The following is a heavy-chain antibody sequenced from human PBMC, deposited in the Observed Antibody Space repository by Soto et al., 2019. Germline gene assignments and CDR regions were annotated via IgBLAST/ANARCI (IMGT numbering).Heavy chain of an antibody. CDR3: VRGSNTAFDP. V-gene: IGHV3-74*01. Sequence: PGGSLRLSCAASGFNFSPYWMHWVRQTPGKGLVWVSRINAEGNTIYADSVKGRFTISRDNAKNMLYLQMTSLRAEDTAVYFCVRGSNTAFDPWGQGTLVTVSS. CDR2: INAEGNT. D-gene: IGHD2-21*02. J-gene: IGHJ5*02. CDR1: GFNFSPYW.